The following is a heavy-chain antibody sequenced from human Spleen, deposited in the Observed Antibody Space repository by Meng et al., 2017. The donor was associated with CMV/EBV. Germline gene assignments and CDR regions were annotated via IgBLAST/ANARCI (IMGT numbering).Heavy chain of an antibody. D-gene: IGHD2-2*01. J-gene: IGHJ6*02. CDR2: ISAYNGNT. Sequence: ASVKVSCKASGGTFSSYAISWVRQAPGQGLEWMGWISAYNGNTNYAQKLQGRVTMTTDTSTSTAYMELRSLRSDDTAVYYCARDIGGAVVVPAAIIGMDVWGQGTTVTVSS. V-gene: IGHV1-18*01. CDR3: ARDIGGAVVVPAAIIGMDV. CDR1: GGTFSSYA.